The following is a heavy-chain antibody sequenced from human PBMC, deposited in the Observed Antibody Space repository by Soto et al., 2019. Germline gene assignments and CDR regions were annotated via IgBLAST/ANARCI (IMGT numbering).Heavy chain of an antibody. CDR1: GGTFSSYT. CDR2: IIPILGIA. J-gene: IGHJ4*02. Sequence: QVQLVQSGAEVKKPGSSVKVSCKASGGTFSSYTISWVRQAPGQGLEWMGRIIPILGIANYAQKFQGRVTITADKSTSTAYMELSSLRSEDTAVYYGARAGSGGSRLMDYWGQGTMVTVSS. D-gene: IGHD2-15*01. V-gene: IGHV1-69*02. CDR3: ARAGSGGSRLMDY.